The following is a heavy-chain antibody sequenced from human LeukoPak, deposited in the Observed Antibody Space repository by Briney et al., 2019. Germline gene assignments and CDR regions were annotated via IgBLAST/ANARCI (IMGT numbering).Heavy chain of an antibody. CDR1: GFPLDDYS. V-gene: IGHV3-9*01. Sequence: SLELSFAASGFPLDDYSIQWVRPAPGKGLEWVSGISWNSGSIGYADSVKGRFTISRDNAKNSLYLQMNSLRAEDTALYYCATWPVVTGVMNYGMDVWGQGTTVTVSS. J-gene: IGHJ6*02. CDR2: ISWNSGSI. D-gene: IGHD4-23*01. CDR3: ATWPVVTGVMNYGMDV.